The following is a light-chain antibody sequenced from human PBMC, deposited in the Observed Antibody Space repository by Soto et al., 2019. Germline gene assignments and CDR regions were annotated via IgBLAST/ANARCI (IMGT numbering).Light chain of an antibody. CDR3: SSYTSSGTLVV. J-gene: IGLJ2*01. Sequence: QSALTQPASVSGSPGQSITISCTGTSSDVGGYNYVSWYQQHPGKAPKLMINEVSNRPSGVSNRFSGSKSGNTASLTISGLQAEDEADYYCSSYTSSGTLVVFGGGTKLTVL. V-gene: IGLV2-14*01. CDR1: SSDVGGYNY. CDR2: EVS.